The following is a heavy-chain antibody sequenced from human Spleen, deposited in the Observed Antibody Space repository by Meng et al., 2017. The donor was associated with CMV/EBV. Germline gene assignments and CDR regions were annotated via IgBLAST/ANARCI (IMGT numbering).Heavy chain of an antibody. CDR2: NSVYNGNT. V-gene: IGHV1-18*01. Sequence: KASDYSLINYGVTWVRQAPGQGLEWMGWNSVYNGNTNYAQKVQGRVTMTTDTSTSTVYMELRSLRSDDTAVYYCARGSIVGASYYFDYWGQGTLVTVSS. D-gene: IGHD1-26*01. CDR3: ARGSIVGASYYFDY. CDR1: DYSLINYG. J-gene: IGHJ4*02.